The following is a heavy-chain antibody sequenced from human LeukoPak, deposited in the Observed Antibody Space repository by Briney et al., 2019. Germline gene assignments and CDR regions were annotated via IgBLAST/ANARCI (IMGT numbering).Heavy chain of an antibody. CDR1: GYTFTSYG. CDR3: ARDNLPRYYYDSSGYYYSVPFDY. D-gene: IGHD3-22*01. Sequence: GASMKVSCKASGYTFTSYGISWVRQAPGQGLEWMGWISAYNGNTNYAQKLQGRVTMTTDTSTSTAYMELRSLRSNDTAVYYCARDNLPRYYYDSSGYYYSVPFDYWGQGTLVTVSS. CDR2: ISAYNGNT. V-gene: IGHV1-18*01. J-gene: IGHJ4*02.